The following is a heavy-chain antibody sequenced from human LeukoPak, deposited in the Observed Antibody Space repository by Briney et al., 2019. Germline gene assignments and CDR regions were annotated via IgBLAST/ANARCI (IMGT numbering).Heavy chain of an antibody. Sequence: GGSLRLSCAVSGFTFNNYGMSWVRQAPGKGLEWVSAISGSGINTYYADSVKGRFTISRDNAKNSLYLQMNSLRAEDTAVYYCARVLHKRNYDSGVYYGYWGQGTLVTVSS. D-gene: IGHD3-22*01. J-gene: IGHJ4*01. CDR2: ISGSGINT. V-gene: IGHV3-23*01. CDR1: GFTFNNYG. CDR3: ARVLHKRNYDSGVYYGY.